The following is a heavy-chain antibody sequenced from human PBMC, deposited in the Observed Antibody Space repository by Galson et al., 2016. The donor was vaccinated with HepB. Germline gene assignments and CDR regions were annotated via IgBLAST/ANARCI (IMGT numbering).Heavy chain of an antibody. V-gene: IGHV1-3*01. Sequence: SVKVSCKASGYIFTTYDMHWVRQSPGQRPEWMGWISAGSVNTKFSQNFQDRVTITRDTSERTHYMELSSLTSEDTAVYYCARDLIGNLDVWGQGTTVTVSS. D-gene: IGHD3-16*02. CDR1: GYIFTTYD. CDR3: ARDLIGNLDV. CDR2: ISAGSVNT. J-gene: IGHJ6*02.